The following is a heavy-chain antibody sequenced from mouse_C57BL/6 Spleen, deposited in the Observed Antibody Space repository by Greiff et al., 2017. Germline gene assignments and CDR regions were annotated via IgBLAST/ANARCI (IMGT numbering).Heavy chain of an antibody. CDR1: GYTFTSYW. CDR3: ARSGSDWYFAV. J-gene: IGHJ1*03. Sequence: QVQLQQPGAELVMPGASVKLSCKASGYTFTSYWMHWVKQRPGQGLEWIGEIDPSDSYTNYNQKFKGKSTLTVDKSSSTAYMQLSSLTSEDSAVYYCARSGSDWYFAVWGTGTTVTVSS. D-gene: IGHD1-1*01. V-gene: IGHV1-69*01. CDR2: IDPSDSYT.